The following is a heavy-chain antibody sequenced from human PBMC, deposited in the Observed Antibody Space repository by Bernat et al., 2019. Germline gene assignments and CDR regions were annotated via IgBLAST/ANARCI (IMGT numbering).Heavy chain of an antibody. D-gene: IGHD1-26*01. V-gene: IGHV3-66*01. CDR2: IYSGGST. CDR3: AQTYSGSYYLGDAFDI. Sequence: EVQLVESGGGLVQPGGSLRLSCAASGFTVSSNYMSWVRQAPGKGLQWVSVIYSGGSTYYADSVKGRFTICRDNSKNTLYLQMNSLRAEDTAVYYCAQTYSGSYYLGDAFDIWGQGTMVTVSS. J-gene: IGHJ3*02. CDR1: GFTVSSNY.